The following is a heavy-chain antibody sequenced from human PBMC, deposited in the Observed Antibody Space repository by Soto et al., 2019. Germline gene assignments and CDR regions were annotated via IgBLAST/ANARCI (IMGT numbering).Heavy chain of an antibody. V-gene: IGHV3-23*01. J-gene: IGHJ4*02. Sequence: PGGSLRLSCVASGFTFADYPMNGGRQVPGKGLEWISRTTASGANTYYSDSVRGRFTTSRDNSKNTLFLQMNSLRVDDTAIYYCAKRFLALAGGWYLDSWGQGTLVTVPQ. CDR1: GFTFADYP. D-gene: IGHD6-19*01. CDR3: AKRFLALAGGWYLDS. CDR2: TTASGANT.